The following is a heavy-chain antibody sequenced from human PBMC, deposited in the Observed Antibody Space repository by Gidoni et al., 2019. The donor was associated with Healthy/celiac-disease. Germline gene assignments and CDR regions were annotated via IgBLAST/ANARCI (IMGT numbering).Heavy chain of an antibody. V-gene: IGHV4-39*01. CDR3: ARHSAARGWFDP. CDR2: IYYSGST. D-gene: IGHD6-13*01. Sequence: QLQLQESGPGLVKPSETLSLTCTVSGGSISSSSYYWGWIRQPPGKGLEWIGSIYYSGSTYYNPSLKSRVTISVDTSKNQFSLKLSSVTAADTAVYYCARHSAARGWFDPWGQGTLVTVSS. J-gene: IGHJ5*02. CDR1: GGSISSSSYY.